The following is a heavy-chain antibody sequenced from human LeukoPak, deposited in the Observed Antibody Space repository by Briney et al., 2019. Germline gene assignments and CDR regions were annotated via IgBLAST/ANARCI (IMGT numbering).Heavy chain of an antibody. J-gene: IGHJ4*02. CDR3: AGHHPRNTVDF. D-gene: IGHD2/OR15-2a*01. CDR2: ISDIGST. CDR1: GGSISSYY. Sequence: SETLSLTCTVSGGSISSYYWSWIQQPPGKGLEWIAYISDIGSTNYNPSLKSRVTTSLDTSKNQFSLKLSSVTAADTAVYYCAGHHPRNTVDFWGQGTLVTVSS. V-gene: IGHV4-59*08.